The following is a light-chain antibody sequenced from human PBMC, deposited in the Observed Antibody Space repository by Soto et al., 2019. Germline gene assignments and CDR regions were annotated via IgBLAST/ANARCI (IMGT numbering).Light chain of an antibody. V-gene: IGLV1-40*01. CDR2: GNS. CDR1: SSNIVAGYD. J-gene: IGLJ2*01. Sequence: HSVLTQPPSVSGAPGQRVTISCTGSSSNIVAGYDVHWYQQLPGTAPKLLIYGNSNRPSGVPDRFSGSKSVTSASLAITGLQAEDEADYYCQSYDSSLSVVFGGGTQLTVL. CDR3: QSYDSSLSVV.